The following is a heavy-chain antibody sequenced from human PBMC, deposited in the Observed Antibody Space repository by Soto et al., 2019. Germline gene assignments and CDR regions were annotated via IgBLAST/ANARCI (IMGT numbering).Heavy chain of an antibody. D-gene: IGHD6-19*01. CDR2: ISGSGGST. Sequence: RLCCGAAEFKCIGYAGSWVRQAPGKGLEWVSAISGSGGSTYYADSVKGRFTISRDNSKNTLYLQMNSLRAEDTAVYYCAKDYHSSGWYGGDYWGQGTLVPVSS. CDR3: AKDYHSSGWYGGDY. V-gene: IGHV3-23*01. J-gene: IGHJ4*02. CDR1: EFKCIGYA.